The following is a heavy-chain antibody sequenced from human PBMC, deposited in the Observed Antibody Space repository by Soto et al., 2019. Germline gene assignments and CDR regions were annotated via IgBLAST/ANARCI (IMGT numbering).Heavy chain of an antibody. Sequence: QVQLVESGGGVVQPGRSLRLSCAASGFTFSSYGMHWVRQAPGKGLEWVAVIWYDGSNKYYADSVKGRFTISRDNSKNTLYLQRNSLRAEDTAVYYCAREWGVYSNYGLPFDYWGQGTLVTVSS. CDR1: GFTFSSYG. V-gene: IGHV3-33*01. J-gene: IGHJ4*02. CDR2: IWYDGSNK. CDR3: AREWGVYSNYGLPFDY. D-gene: IGHD4-4*01.